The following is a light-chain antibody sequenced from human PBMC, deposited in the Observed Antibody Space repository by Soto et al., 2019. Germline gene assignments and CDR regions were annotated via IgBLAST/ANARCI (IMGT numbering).Light chain of an antibody. V-gene: IGLV2-14*01. CDR1: SSDVGGYNY. CDR2: DVS. CDR3: SSYTSSSTNV. Sequence: QSVLTQPASVSGSPGQSITIFCTGTSSDVGGYNYVSWYQQHPGKAPKLMIYDVSNRPSGVSNRFSGSKSGNTASLTISGLQAEDEADYYCSSYTSSSTNVFGTGTKVTV. J-gene: IGLJ1*01.